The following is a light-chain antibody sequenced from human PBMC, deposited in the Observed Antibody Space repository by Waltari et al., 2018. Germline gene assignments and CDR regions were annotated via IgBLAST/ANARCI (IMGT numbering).Light chain of an antibody. V-gene: IGKV3-11*01. CDR1: HSVNEY. CDR3: QQRSNWPPIT. CDR2: NAY. J-gene: IGKJ5*01. Sequence: EIVLTQSPGTLSLSPGETATLSCRASHSVNEYLAWYQQKPAQAPRLLIYNAYKRATGIPARFSGSGSGTDFTLTISSLEPEDSAVYYCQQRSNWPPITFGQGTRLEIK.